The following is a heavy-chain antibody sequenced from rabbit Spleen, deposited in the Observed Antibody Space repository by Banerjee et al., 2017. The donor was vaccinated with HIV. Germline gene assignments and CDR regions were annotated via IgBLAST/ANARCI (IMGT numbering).Heavy chain of an antibody. CDR2: IDTNSGST. CDR3: ARDTGFNSGL. D-gene: IGHD7-1*01. Sequence: QELLEESGGGLVQPEGSLTLTCTASGFTISSRDYMCWVRQAPGKGLEWIGCIDTNSGSTWYASWAKGRFTISKTSSTTVTLRMTSLTAADTATYFCARDTGFNSGLWGQGTLVTVS. V-gene: IGHV1S45*01. J-gene: IGHJ4*01. CDR1: GFTISSRDY.